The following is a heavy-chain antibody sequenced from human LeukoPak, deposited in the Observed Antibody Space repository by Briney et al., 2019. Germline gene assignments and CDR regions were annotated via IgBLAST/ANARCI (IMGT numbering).Heavy chain of an antibody. V-gene: IGHV3-7*01. CDR3: ATPGDYGDYHAFDI. CDR2: IKQDGSEK. Sequence: GGSLRLSCAASGFTFSSYWMSWVRQAPGKGLEWVANIKQDGSEKYYVDSVKGRFTISRDNAKNSLYLQMNSLRAEDTAVYYCATPGDYGDYHAFDIWGQGTMVTVSS. D-gene: IGHD4-17*01. J-gene: IGHJ3*02. CDR1: GFTFSSYW.